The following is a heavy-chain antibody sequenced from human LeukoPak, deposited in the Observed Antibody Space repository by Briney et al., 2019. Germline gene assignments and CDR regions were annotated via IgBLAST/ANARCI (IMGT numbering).Heavy chain of an antibody. Sequence: GASVKVSCKTSGDTFSSYGFNWVRQAPGQGLEWMGRTIPILDVSNYAQKFQGRGTITADKSTTTAYMEMSSLRSEDSAVYFCERDPVAELRYYFDSWGQGTLVTVSS. CDR3: ERDPVAELRYYFDS. J-gene: IGHJ4*02. CDR1: GDTFSSYG. D-gene: IGHD3-16*01. V-gene: IGHV1-69*04. CDR2: TIPILDVS.